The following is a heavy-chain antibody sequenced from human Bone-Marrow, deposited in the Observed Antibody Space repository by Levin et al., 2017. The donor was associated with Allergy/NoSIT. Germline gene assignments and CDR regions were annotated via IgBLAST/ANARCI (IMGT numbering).Heavy chain of an antibody. D-gene: IGHD3-10*01. Sequence: KCGESLKISCQASGYRFSTSWIGWVRQMPGKGLEWMGIIYPADSDTRYSPSFKGQVTISADKSTTTAYLQWSSLKASDTAMYYCARLWGTYPGSGSFFDYWGQGNLVTVSS. J-gene: IGHJ4*02. V-gene: IGHV5-51*01. CDR2: IYPADSDT. CDR1: GYRFSTSW. CDR3: ARLWGTYPGSGSFFDY.